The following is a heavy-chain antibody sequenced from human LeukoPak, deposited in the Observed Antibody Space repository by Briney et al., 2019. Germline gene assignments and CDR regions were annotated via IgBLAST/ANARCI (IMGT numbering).Heavy chain of an antibody. V-gene: IGHV4-34*01. CDR1: GGSFSGYY. D-gene: IGHD1-7*01. CDR3: ARPTTGTTDYFDY. J-gene: IGHJ4*02. CDR2: INHSGST. Sequence: SETLSLTCAVYGGSFSGYYWSWIRQPPGKGLEWIGEINHSGSTNYNPSLKSRVTISVDTSKNQFSLKLSSVTAADTAVYYCARPTTGTTDYFDYWGQGTLVTVSS.